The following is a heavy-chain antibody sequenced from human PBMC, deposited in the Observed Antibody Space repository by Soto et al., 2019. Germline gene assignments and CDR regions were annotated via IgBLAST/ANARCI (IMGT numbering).Heavy chain of an antibody. Sequence: LRLSCAASGFTVSSNYMSWVRQAPGKGLEWVSVIYSGGSTYYADSVKGRFTISRDNSKNTLYLQMNSLRAEDTAVYYCARDLGYYYDSSGYYPGPFDYWGQGTLVTVSS. D-gene: IGHD3-22*01. J-gene: IGHJ4*02. V-gene: IGHV3-66*01. CDR1: GFTVSSNY. CDR2: IYSGGST. CDR3: ARDLGYYYDSSGYYPGPFDY.